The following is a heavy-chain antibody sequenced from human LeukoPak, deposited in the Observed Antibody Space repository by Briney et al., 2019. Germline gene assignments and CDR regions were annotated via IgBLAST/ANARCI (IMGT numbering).Heavy chain of an antibody. J-gene: IGHJ4*02. CDR2: IKSKTDGGTT. CDR1: GFTFSNAW. V-gene: IGHV3-15*01. Sequence: GGSLRLSCAASGFTFSNAWMSWVRQAPGKGLEWVGRIKSKTDGGTTDYAAPVKGRLTISRDDSKNTLYLQMNSLKTEDTAVYYCTTKRFGELLLDYWGQGTLVTVSS. D-gene: IGHD3-10*01. CDR3: TTKRFGELLLDY.